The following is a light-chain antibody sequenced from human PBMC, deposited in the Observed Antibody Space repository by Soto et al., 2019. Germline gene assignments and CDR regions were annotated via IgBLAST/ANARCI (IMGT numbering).Light chain of an antibody. CDR1: QSVSSN. CDR2: GAS. V-gene: IGKV3-15*01. CDR3: QQYNHWPRT. J-gene: IGKJ1*01. Sequence: EIVMTQSPATLSVSPGERATLSCRASQSVSSNLAWYQQKPGQAPRLLIYGASSRATGIPARFSGSGSGTEFTLTISSLQSEDFAVYYWQQYNHWPRTFGQGTKVEIK.